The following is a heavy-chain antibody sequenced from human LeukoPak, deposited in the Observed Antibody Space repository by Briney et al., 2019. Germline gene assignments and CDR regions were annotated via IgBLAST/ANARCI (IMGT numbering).Heavy chain of an antibody. CDR3: ARYSYKHDC. D-gene: IGHD2-15*01. Sequence: GGSLRLSRAASGFTFSHYWMTWVRQAPGKGLEWVANMKEDGSQETYVDSVKGRFTISRDNAKNSLYLQMNNVRAEDTAVYYCARYSYKHDCWGQGTLVTVSP. CDR2: MKEDGSQE. V-gene: IGHV3-7*01. J-gene: IGHJ4*02. CDR1: GFTFSHYW.